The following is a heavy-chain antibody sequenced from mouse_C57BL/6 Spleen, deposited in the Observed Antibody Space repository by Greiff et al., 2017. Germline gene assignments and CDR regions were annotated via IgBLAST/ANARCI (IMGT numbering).Heavy chain of an antibody. V-gene: IGHV5-4*01. CDR2: ISDGGSYT. J-gene: IGHJ3*01. Sequence: EVQVVESGGGLVKPGGSLKLSCAASGFTFSSYAMSWVRQTPEKRLEWVATISDGGSYTYYPDNVKGRFTISRDNAKNNLYLQMSHLKSEDTAMYYCARDGYYGSPFAYWGQGTLVTVSA. D-gene: IGHD1-1*01. CDR3: ARDGYYGSPFAY. CDR1: GFTFSSYA.